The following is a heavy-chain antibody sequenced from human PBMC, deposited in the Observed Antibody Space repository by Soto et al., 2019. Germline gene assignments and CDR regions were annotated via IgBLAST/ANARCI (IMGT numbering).Heavy chain of an antibody. J-gene: IGHJ4*02. CDR2: ISGSGGST. CDR3: AKVSEYQRLFDY. Sequence: VGSLRLSCAASGFTFSSYAMSWVRQAPGKGLEWVSAISGSGGSTYYADSVKGRFAISRDNSKNTLYLQMNSLRAEDTAVYYCAKVSEYQRLFDYWGQGTLVTVSS. V-gene: IGHV3-23*01. CDR1: GFTFSSYA. D-gene: IGHD2-2*01.